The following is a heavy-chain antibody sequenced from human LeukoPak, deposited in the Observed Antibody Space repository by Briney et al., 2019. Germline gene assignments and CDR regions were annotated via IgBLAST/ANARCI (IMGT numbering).Heavy chain of an antibody. J-gene: IGHJ4*02. V-gene: IGHV4-34*01. CDR3: ARAGDIVVVPAAVFDY. D-gene: IGHD2-2*01. CDR2: INHSGST. Sequence: KPSETLSLTCAVYGGSFSGYYWSWIRQPPGKGLEWIGKINHSGSTNYNPSLKSRVTISVDTSKNQFSLKLSSVTAADTAVYYCARAGDIVVVPAAVFDYWGQGTLVTVSS. CDR1: GGSFSGYY.